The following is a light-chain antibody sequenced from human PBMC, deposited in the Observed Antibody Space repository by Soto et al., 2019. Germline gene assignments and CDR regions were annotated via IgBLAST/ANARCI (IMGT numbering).Light chain of an antibody. CDR1: QSVGSSY. CDR2: GAS. CDR3: QQCGSSPPP. J-gene: IGKJ2*01. Sequence: EIVLTQSPGTLSLSPGERATLSCRASQSVGSSYLAWYQQKPGQTPRLLIYGASSRATGIPDRFSGSGSGTYVTLTISSLESECFADYYCQQCGSSPPPLGQGTNLDIK. V-gene: IGKV3-20*01.